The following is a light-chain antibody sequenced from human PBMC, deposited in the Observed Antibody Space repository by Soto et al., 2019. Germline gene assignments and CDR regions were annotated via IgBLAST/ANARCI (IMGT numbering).Light chain of an antibody. J-gene: IGKJ1*01. Sequence: DIQMTQSPSSLSASVGDRVTITCRASQGISNYLAWYQQKPGKAPELLISVASTLQSGVPSRFSGSGSGTDFTLTIGSLQPEDVATYYCQKYDSAPWTFGQGTKVEIK. CDR3: QKYDSAPWT. V-gene: IGKV1-27*01. CDR2: VAS. CDR1: QGISNY.